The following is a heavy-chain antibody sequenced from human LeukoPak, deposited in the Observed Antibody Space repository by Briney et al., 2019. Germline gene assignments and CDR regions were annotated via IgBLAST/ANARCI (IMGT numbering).Heavy chain of an antibody. Sequence: GGSLRLSCAASGFTFSSYAMHWVRRAPGKGLEWVAVISYDGSNKYYADSVKGRFTISRDNSKNTLYLQMNSLRAEDTAVYYCARDPGQSYYYYGMDVWGQGTTVTVSS. J-gene: IGHJ6*02. CDR2: ISYDGSNK. CDR3: ARDPGQSYYYYGMDV. V-gene: IGHV3-30*04. CDR1: GFTFSSYA.